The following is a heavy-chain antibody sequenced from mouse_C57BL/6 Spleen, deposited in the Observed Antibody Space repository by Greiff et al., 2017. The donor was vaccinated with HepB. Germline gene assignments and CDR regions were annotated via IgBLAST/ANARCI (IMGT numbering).Heavy chain of an antibody. D-gene: IGHD1-1*01. CDR1: GFSLTSYG. V-gene: IGHV2-6-1*01. CDR2: IWSDGST. CDR3: ARQDYYGSRRGAMDY. J-gene: IGHJ4*01. Sequence: QVQLQQSGPGLVAPSQSLSITCTVSGFSLTSYGVHWVRQPPGKGLEWLVVIWSDGSTTYNSALKSRLSISKDNSKSQVFLKMNSLQTDDTAMYYCARQDYYGSRRGAMDYWGQGTSVTVSS.